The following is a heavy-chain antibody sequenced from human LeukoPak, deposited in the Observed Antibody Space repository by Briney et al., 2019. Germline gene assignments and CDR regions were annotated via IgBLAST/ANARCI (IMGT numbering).Heavy chain of an antibody. V-gene: IGHV3-21*01. CDR2: ISRRSRHV. CDR1: GFTFSDYS. CDR3: ARRLHSSGWYRPREIFDY. J-gene: IGHJ4*02. Sequence: GSLRLSCTASGFTFSDYSMNWVRQAPGKGLEWVSSISRRSRHVYYAGSVKGRFTISRDNAKNSLYLQMNSLRAEDTAVYYCARRLHSSGWYRPREIFDYWGQGTLVTVSS. D-gene: IGHD6-19*01.